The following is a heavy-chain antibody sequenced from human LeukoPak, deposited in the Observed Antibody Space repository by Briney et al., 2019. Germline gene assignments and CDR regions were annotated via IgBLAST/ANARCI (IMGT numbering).Heavy chain of an antibody. CDR3: AKDLWACGSGSSFDY. D-gene: IGHD3-10*01. J-gene: IGHJ4*02. CDR1: XXXXXSXA. Sequence: PGGSLXXSXXXSXXXXXSXAMSWVRQAPGKGLEWVSAISGSGGSTYYADSVKGRFTISRDNSKNTLYLQMNSLRAEDAAVYYCAKDLWACGSGSSFDYWGQGTLVTVSS. CDR2: ISGSGGST. V-gene: IGHV3-23*01.